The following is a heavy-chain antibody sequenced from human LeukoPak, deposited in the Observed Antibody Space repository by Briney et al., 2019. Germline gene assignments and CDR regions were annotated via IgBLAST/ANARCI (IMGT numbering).Heavy chain of an antibody. V-gene: IGHV3-23*01. CDR2: VVGSGVTT. CDR3: AKTGGAHWGFDH. D-gene: IGHD7-27*01. CDR1: GFTFGDYA. J-gene: IGHJ4*02. Sequence: GGSLRLSCATSGFTFGDYAMSWVRQAPGKGLERVSIVVGSGVTTFHADSVQGRFTISRDNSKNTLYLQMNSLRAEDTAVYYCAKTGGAHWGFDHWGQGTLVTVSS.